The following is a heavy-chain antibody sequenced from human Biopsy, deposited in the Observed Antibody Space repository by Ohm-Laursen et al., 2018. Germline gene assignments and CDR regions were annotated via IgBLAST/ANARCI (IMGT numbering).Heavy chain of an antibody. J-gene: IGHJ6*02. D-gene: IGHD3-22*01. V-gene: IGHV4-34*01. CDR1: SASFSDYY. CDR3: VRGVDYYDPYHYYALDV. CDR2: INHRGST. Sequence: GTLSLTCAVYSASFSDYYWTWVRQSPGKGLEWIGEINHRGSTNYNPSLRSRVTISVDTSKNQFSLKVRSVTAADTAVYYCVRGVDYYDPYHYYALDVWGQGTTVTVSS.